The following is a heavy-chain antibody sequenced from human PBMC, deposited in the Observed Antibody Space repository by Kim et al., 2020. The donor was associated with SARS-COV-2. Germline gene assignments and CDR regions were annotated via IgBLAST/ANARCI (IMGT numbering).Heavy chain of an antibody. CDR2: INYRGTT. D-gene: IGHD2-15*01. J-gene: IGHJ4*02. CDR1: GGSISTRTYS. V-gene: IGHV4-39*01. Sequence: SETLSLTCSVSGGSISTRTYSWGWIRQPPGKGLEWIGNINYRGTTYYNLSLKSRVAMSVDTSKNQFSLKLNSVTAADTAIYYCARLSVVASSDDSWGQGT. CDR3: ARLSVVASSDDS.